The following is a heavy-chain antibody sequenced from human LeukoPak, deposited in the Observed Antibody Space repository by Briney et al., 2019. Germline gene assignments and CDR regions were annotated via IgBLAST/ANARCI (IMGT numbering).Heavy chain of an antibody. CDR1: GFTFSSYW. Sequence: GGSLSLSCAASGFTFSSYWMSWVRQAPGKGLEWVANIKQDGSEKYYVDSVKGRFTISRDNAKNSLYLQMNSLRAEDTAVYYCARVGSYGGITFDYWGQGTLVTVSS. CDR2: IKQDGSEK. D-gene: IGHD4-23*01. CDR3: ARVGSYGGITFDY. V-gene: IGHV3-7*01. J-gene: IGHJ4*02.